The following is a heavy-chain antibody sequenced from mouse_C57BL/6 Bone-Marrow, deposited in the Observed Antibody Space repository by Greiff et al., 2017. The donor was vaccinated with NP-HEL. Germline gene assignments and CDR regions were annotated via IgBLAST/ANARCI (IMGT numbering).Heavy chain of an antibody. Sequence: QVQLLQPGTELVKPGASVKLSCKASGYTFTSYWMPWVKQRPGQGLEWIGNINPSNGGTNYTEKFKSKATLTVDKSSRTAYLQLSSLATEDAAVYYGAREEYDITGYFDVWGTGTTVTVSS. CDR1: GYTFTSYW. CDR2: INPSNGGT. J-gene: IGHJ1*03. V-gene: IGHV1-53*01. CDR3: AREEYDITGYFDV. D-gene: IGHD1-1*01.